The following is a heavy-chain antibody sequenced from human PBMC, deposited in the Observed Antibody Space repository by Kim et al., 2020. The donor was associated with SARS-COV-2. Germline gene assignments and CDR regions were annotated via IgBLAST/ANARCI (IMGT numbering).Heavy chain of an antibody. J-gene: IGHJ6*02. V-gene: IGHV3-64D*06. CDR2: GDTT. Sequence: GDTTFYADSVKGRFTISRDNYKSTLYLQMSSLRAEDTALYYCVRDVWGMDIGGQGTTATVSS. CDR3: VRDVWGMDI. D-gene: IGHD3-16*01.